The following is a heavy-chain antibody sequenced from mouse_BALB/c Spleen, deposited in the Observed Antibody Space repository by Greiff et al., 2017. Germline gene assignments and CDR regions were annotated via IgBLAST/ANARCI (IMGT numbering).Heavy chain of an antibody. D-gene: IGHD1-1*01. J-gene: IGHJ2*01. CDR1: GFTFSSYG. CDR2: ISSGGSYT. CDR3: ARQSNYYGSSYVGYFDY. V-gene: IGHV5-6*02. Sequence: DVMLVESGGDLVKPGGSLKLSCAASGFTFSSYGMSWVRQTPDKRLEWVATISSGGSYTYYPDSVKGRFTISRDNAKNTLYLQMSSLKSEDTAMYYCARQSNYYGSSYVGYFDYWGQGTTLTVSS.